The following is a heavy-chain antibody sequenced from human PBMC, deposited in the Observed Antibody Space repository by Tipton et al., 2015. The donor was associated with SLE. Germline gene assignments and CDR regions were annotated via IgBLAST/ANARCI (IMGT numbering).Heavy chain of an antibody. CDR3: ARDRDIVLEPVLIPPAFDT. D-gene: IGHD2-8*02. Sequence: TLSLTCTVSGGSISSSSYHWGWIRQSPGKGLEWIGSIYYSGNTNYNPSLKSRLTVSANTSKNQFSLNLRSVTAADTAVYYCARDRDIVLEPVLIPPAFDTWGQGTLVTVSS. V-gene: IGHV4-39*07. J-gene: IGHJ3*02. CDR2: IYYSGNT. CDR1: GGSISSSSYH.